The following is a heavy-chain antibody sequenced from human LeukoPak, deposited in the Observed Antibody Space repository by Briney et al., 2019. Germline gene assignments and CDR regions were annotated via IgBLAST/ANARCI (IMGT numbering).Heavy chain of an antibody. D-gene: IGHD1-7*01. CDR2: ISSSGSTI. CDR3: AKALDWNYCLFDY. V-gene: IGHV3-11*01. J-gene: IGHJ4*02. CDR1: GFTFSAYS. Sequence: GGSLRLSCAASGFTFSAYSMSWIRQAPGKGLEWVSYISSSGSTIYYADSVKGRFTISRDNAKNSLYLQMNSLRAEDTAVYYCAKALDWNYCLFDYWGQGTLVTVSS.